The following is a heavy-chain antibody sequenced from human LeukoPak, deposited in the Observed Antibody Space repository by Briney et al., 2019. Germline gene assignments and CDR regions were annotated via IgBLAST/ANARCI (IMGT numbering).Heavy chain of an antibody. CDR2: IYYSGST. D-gene: IGHD2-8*02. CDR3: ARSFTVRNDAFDI. Sequence: SATLSLTCTVSGGSISSYYWSWIRQPPGKGLEWIGYIYYSGSTNYNPSLKSRVTISVDTSKNQFSLKLSSVTAADTAVYYCARSFTVRNDAFDIWGQGTMVTVSS. CDR1: GGSISSYY. V-gene: IGHV4-59*01. J-gene: IGHJ3*02.